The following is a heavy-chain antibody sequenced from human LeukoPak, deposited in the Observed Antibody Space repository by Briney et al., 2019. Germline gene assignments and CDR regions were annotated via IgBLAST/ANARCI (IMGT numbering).Heavy chain of an antibody. Sequence: PGGSLRLSCAASGFTFSSYAMSWVRQPPGKGLECISGFSGSGGSTYYADSVKGRFTISRDNAKNSLYLQMNSLRAEDTAVYYCARQSGYSIYYYYYMDVWGKGTTVTVSS. CDR2: FSGSGGST. D-gene: IGHD5-18*01. J-gene: IGHJ6*03. V-gene: IGHV3-23*01. CDR3: ARQSGYSIYYYYYMDV. CDR1: GFTFSSYA.